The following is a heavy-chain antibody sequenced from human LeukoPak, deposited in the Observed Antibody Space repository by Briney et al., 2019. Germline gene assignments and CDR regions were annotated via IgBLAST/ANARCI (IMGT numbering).Heavy chain of an antibody. J-gene: IGHJ4*02. CDR3: ARGSYYAPYYFDY. Sequence: GGSPRLSCAASGFTFSTYRMNWVRQAPGKGLEWLSYISSGSNTIFYADSVKGRFTISRDNAKNSLFLQVNSLRDEDTAVYYCARGSYYAPYYFDYWGQGTLVTVSS. D-gene: IGHD1-26*01. CDR1: GFTFSTYR. V-gene: IGHV3-48*02. CDR2: ISSGSNTI.